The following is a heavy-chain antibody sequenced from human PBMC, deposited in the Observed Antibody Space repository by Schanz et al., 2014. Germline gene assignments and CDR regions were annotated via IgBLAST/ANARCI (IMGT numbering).Heavy chain of an antibody. CDR2: INPSVGNT. CDR1: GYTFTSYY. J-gene: IGHJ3*02. CDR3: ARGPSTGAFDI. V-gene: IGHV1-46*03. Sequence: QGQLVQSGGEVKKPGASVKVSCKASGYTFTSYYMHWVRQAPGQGLEWMGLINPSVGNTNYAQKFRGRVTMTRDTSTSTVYMELSSLRSEDTAVYFCARGPSTGAFDIWGQGTMVTVSS.